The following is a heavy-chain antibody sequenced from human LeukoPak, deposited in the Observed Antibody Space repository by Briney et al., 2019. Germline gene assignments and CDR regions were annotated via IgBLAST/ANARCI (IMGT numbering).Heavy chain of an antibody. CDR2: ISGSGGST. CDR3: AKVNGGRQQLVARTGYFDY. CDR1: GFTFCSYD. D-gene: IGHD6-13*01. J-gene: IGHJ4*02. Sequence: GGSLRLSCAASGFTFCSYDMSCVREARGGGLECVSAISGSGGSTYYAESVKGRFTISRDNSKNTRYMQMNSLRAEDTAVYYCAKVNGGRQQLVARTGYFDYWGQGTLVTVSS. V-gene: IGHV3-23*01.